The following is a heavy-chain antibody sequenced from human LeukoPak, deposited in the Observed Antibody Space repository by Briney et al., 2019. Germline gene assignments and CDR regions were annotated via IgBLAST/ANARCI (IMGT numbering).Heavy chain of an antibody. CDR1: GFTFSSYS. V-gene: IGHV3-21*04. CDR2: ITSSSSYI. CDR3: ARSEIITASYYYYYMDV. D-gene: IGHD5-24*01. Sequence: GGSLRLSCAASGFTFSSYSMNWVRQAPGKGLEWVSSITSSSSYIYYADSVKGRFTISRDNAKNSLYLQMNSLRAEDTAVYYCARSEIITASYYYYYMDVWGKGTTVTISS. J-gene: IGHJ6*03.